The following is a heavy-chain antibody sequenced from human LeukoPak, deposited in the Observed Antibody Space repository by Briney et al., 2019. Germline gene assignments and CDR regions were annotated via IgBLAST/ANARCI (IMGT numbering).Heavy chain of an antibody. CDR3: AKGAYGDYRYFQH. Sequence: GGSLRLSCTASRFTFSSYAMSWVRQAPGKGLEWVSTMSDGGGATYSADSVKGRFTISRDNSKNTVDLQMNGLRADDTAVYYCAKGAYGDYRYFQHWGQGTLVTVSS. V-gene: IGHV3-23*01. CDR2: MSDGGGAT. J-gene: IGHJ1*01. CDR1: RFTFSSYA. D-gene: IGHD4-17*01.